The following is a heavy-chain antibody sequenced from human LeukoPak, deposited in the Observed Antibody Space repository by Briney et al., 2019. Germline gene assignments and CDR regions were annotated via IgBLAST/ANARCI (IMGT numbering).Heavy chain of an antibody. Sequence: GGSLRLSCAASGFTFSSYSMNWVRQAPGKGLEWVSSISSSSSYIYYADSVKGRFTISRDNSKNTLYLQMNSLRAEDTAVYYCARGSGSYYKHLDYWGQGTLVTVSS. CDR2: ISSSSSYI. CDR1: GFTFSSYS. J-gene: IGHJ4*02. D-gene: IGHD1-26*01. CDR3: ARGSGSYYKHLDY. V-gene: IGHV3-21*01.